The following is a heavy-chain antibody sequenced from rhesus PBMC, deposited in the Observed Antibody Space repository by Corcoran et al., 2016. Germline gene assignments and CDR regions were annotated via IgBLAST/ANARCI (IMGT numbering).Heavy chain of an antibody. V-gene: IGHV4-65*01. D-gene: IGHD3-16*01. CDR1: GGSVSSSNW. CDR3: ARSYSGSYSVIDY. CDR2: YSGSSGIP. Sequence: QVQLQESGPGLVKPSETLSLTCAVSGGSVSSSNWWSWIRQPPGKGLEWIGSYSGSSGIPYYNPSLKSRVTISTDTSKNQFSLKLSSVTAADTAVYYCARSYSGSYSVIDYWGQGVLVTVSS. J-gene: IGHJ4*01.